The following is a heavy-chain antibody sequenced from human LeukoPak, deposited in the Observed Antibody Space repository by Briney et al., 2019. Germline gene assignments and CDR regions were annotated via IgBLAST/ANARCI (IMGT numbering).Heavy chain of an antibody. CDR2: ISGSGGST. J-gene: IGHJ4*02. V-gene: IGHV3-23*01. D-gene: IGHD3-9*01. Sequence: GGSLRLSCAASGFTFSSYAMSWVRQAPGKGLEWVSAISGSGGSTYYADSVKGRFTIPRDNSKNTLYLQMNSLRAEDTAVYYCAKGTVLRYFDWPIDYWGQGTLVTVSS. CDR3: AKGTVLRYFDWPIDY. CDR1: GFTFSSYA.